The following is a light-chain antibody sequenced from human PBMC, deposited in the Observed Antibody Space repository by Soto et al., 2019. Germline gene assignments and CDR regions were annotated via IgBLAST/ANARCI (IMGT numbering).Light chain of an antibody. CDR2: GAS. Sequence: EIVMTQSPATLSVSPGERATLSCRASQSVSSNLAWYQQKPGQAPRLLIYGASNRATGIPDRFSGSGSGTDFTLTISRLEPEDFALYYCQQYSSFPRTFGQGTKVDIK. V-gene: IGKV3D-15*01. CDR3: QQYSSFPRT. J-gene: IGKJ1*01. CDR1: QSVSSN.